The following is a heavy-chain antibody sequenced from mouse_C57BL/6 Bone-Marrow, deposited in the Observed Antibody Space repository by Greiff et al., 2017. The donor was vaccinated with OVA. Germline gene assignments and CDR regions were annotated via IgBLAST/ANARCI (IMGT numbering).Heavy chain of an antibody. D-gene: IGHD2-2*01. J-gene: IGHJ4*01. V-gene: IGHV5-2*01. CDR1: EYEFPSHD. CDR2: INSDGGST. Sequence: DVKLVESGGGLVQPGESLKLSCESNEYEFPSHDMSWVRKTPEKRLELVAAINSDGGSTYYPDTMERRFIISRDNTKKTLYLQMSSLRSEDTALYYCARLWLRRRGYAMDYWGQGTSVTVSS. CDR3: ARLWLRRRGYAMDY.